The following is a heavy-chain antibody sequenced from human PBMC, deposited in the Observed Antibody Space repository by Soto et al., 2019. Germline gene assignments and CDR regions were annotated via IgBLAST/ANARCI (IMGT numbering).Heavy chain of an antibody. CDR3: ARSKFLEWLLYRSRYYYYMDV. CDR1: GDSINSDKYY. CDR2: IYYRGNT. V-gene: IGHV4-39*01. D-gene: IGHD3-3*01. Sequence: ASETLSLTCSVSGDSINSDKYYWGWIRQPPGKGLEWIGSIYYRGNTYYNPSLQTRVTISLDKSKSQFSLKLSSVTAADTAVYYCARSKFLEWLLYRSRYYYYMDVWGKGTTVTVSS. J-gene: IGHJ6*03.